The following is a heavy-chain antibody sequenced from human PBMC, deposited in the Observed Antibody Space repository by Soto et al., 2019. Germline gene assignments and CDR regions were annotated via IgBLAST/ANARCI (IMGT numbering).Heavy chain of an antibody. J-gene: IGHJ5*02. CDR3: ARDRGHGSKNNCFEP. D-gene: IGHD3-10*01. CDR2: VHYSGRT. V-gene: IGHV4-61*01. Sequence: XETLLLTCTVSGGSFSSGSYYWTCIRQSPGKGLEWIGYVHYSGRTNYNPSLKSRVTVSLDTSKNQFSLKLRSVTAADTAVYYCARDRGHGSKNNCFEPWGQGALVTVSS. CDR1: GGSFSSGSYY.